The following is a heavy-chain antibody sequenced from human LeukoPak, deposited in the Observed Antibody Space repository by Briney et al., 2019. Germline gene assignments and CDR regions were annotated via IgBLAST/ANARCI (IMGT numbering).Heavy chain of an antibody. CDR1: GFTFSSYA. D-gene: IGHD2-2*01. V-gene: IGHV3-30*04. Sequence: GGSLRLSCAASGFTFSSYAMHWVRQAPGKGLEWVAVISYDGSNRYYADSVKGRFTISRDNSKNTLYLQMNSLRAEDTAVYYCARDSVYCSSTSCSPFDPWGQGTLVTVSS. J-gene: IGHJ5*02. CDR3: ARDSVYCSSTSCSPFDP. CDR2: ISYDGSNR.